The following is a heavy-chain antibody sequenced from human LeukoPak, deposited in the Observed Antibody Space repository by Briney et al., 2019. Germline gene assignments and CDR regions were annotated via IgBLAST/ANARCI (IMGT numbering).Heavy chain of an antibody. J-gene: IGHJ5*02. Sequence: GGSLTLSCAVSGFTFSSYWMHWVRQAPGKGLVWVSRINSDGSSTSYADSVKGRFTISRDNAKNTLYLQMNSLRAEDTAVYYCARQRSSSWYSWFDPWGQGTLVTVSS. CDR3: ARQRSSSWYSWFDP. CDR1: GFTFSSYW. CDR2: INSDGSST. V-gene: IGHV3-74*01. D-gene: IGHD6-13*01.